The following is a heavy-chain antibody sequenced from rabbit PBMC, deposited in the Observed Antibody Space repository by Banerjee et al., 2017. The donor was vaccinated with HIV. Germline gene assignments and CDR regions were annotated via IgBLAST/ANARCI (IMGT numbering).Heavy chain of an antibody. CDR2: INTSSGNT. Sequence: QEQLEESGGDLVKPEGSLTLTCTASGFSFSNKYVMCWVRQAPGKGLEWIACINTSSGNTVYANWAKGRFTISKTSSTTVTLQMTSLTVADTATYFCARDQFASSALHLWGQGTLVTVS. J-gene: IGHJ3*01. CDR1: GFSFSNKYV. CDR3: ARDQFASSALHL. V-gene: IGHV1S45*01. D-gene: IGHD1-1*01.